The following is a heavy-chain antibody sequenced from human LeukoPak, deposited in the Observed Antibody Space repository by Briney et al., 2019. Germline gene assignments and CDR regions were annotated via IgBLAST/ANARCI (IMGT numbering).Heavy chain of an antibody. CDR2: ISGNGANT. J-gene: IGHJ3*02. Sequence: GGSLRLSCGASGFTFSRYAMSWVRQAPGKGLEWVSSISGNGANTYYADSVKGRFTISRDNPKNTLYLQMNSLRADDTAVYYCAKTEPIRYFDWFDAFDIWGQGTMVTVSS. V-gene: IGHV3-23*01. D-gene: IGHD3-9*01. CDR1: GFTFSRYA. CDR3: AKTEPIRYFDWFDAFDI.